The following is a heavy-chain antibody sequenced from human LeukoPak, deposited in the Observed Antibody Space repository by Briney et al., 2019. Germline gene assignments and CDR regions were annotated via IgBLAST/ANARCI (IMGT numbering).Heavy chain of an antibody. CDR2: INGDGTDT. V-gene: IGHV3-74*01. CDR3: ARGRSITLLRGVAMSDGFDI. J-gene: IGHJ3*02. Sequence: PGGSLRLSCAASGFTFRGYWMHWVRQAPGKGPEWVSGINGDGTDTRHAASVKGRFTISRDNAKNSLYLQMNGLRAEDTAVYYCARGRSITLLRGVAMSDGFDIWGQGTMVTVSS. CDR1: GFTFRGYW. D-gene: IGHD3-10*01.